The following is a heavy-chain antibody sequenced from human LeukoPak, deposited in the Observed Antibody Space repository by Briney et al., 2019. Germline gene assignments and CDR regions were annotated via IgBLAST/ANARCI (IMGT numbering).Heavy chain of an antibody. CDR3: TAFDWHDY. Sequence: TGGSLRLSCAASGFTFSGYQMNWVRQAPGKGLEWVSRISGSGGSTYYADSVKGRFTISRDNSKNTLYLQMNSLRAEDTAVYYCTAFDWHDYWGQGTLVTVSS. CDR1: GFTFSGYQ. CDR2: ISGSGGST. D-gene: IGHD3-9*01. V-gene: IGHV3-23*01. J-gene: IGHJ4*02.